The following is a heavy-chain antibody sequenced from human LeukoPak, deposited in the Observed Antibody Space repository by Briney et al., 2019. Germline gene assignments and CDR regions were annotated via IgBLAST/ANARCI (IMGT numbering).Heavy chain of an antibody. CDR2: ISSTSSII. J-gene: IGHJ3*02. CDR3: VRESSYAFNI. CDR1: GFTFSGYS. Sequence: GGSLTLSCGASGFTFSGYSMNWVPQAPGEGRECVSYISSTSSIISYVDSVRGRFTISRDNAKNSLYLQMNSLRDEDTAVYYCVRESSYAFNIWGQGTMVTVSS. V-gene: IGHV3-48*02.